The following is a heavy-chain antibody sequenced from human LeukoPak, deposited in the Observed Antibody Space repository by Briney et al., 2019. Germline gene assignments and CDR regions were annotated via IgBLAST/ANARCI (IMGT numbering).Heavy chain of an antibody. CDR3: ARGADSSGYYSIFYFDY. CDR1: GGSISSYY. D-gene: IGHD3-22*01. Sequence: SETLSLTCTVSGGSISSYYWNGIRQPPGKGLDWIGYIYYRGSTNYNPSLKSRVSISVDTSKNQFSLKLSSVTAADTAVYYCARGADSSGYYSIFYFDYWGQGTLVTVSS. CDR2: IYYRGST. J-gene: IGHJ4*02. V-gene: IGHV4-59*01.